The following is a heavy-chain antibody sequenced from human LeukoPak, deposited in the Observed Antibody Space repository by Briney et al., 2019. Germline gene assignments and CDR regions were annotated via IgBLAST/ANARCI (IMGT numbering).Heavy chain of an antibody. CDR1: GLTFSSFT. D-gene: IGHD5-12*01. J-gene: IGHJ4*02. CDR3: TTRLRNHFDY. V-gene: IGHV3-23*01. CDR2: ISDGSRDT. Sequence: GGSLRLSCATSGLTFSSFTMNWVRQAPGKGLEWVSTISDGSRDTHYAGSVKGRFTISRDDSQNIVYLQMDSLTAEDTALYYCTTRLRNHFDYWGQGTQVTVSS.